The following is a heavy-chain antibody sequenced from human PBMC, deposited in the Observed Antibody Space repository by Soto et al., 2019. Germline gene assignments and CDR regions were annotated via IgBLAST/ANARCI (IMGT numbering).Heavy chain of an antibody. Sequence: GGSLRLSCAASGFTFSSYAMSWVRQAPGKGLEWVSAISGSGGSTYYADSVKGRFTISRDSSKNTLYLQMNSLRAEDTAVYYCAKAAGTAQNYYYYYMDVWGKGTTVTVSS. CDR3: AKAAGTAQNYYYYYMDV. CDR1: GFTFSSYA. CDR2: ISGSGGST. V-gene: IGHV3-23*01. J-gene: IGHJ6*03. D-gene: IGHD6-13*01.